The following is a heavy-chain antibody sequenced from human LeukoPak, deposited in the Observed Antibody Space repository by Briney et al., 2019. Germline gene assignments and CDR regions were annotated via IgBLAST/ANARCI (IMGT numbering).Heavy chain of an antibody. Sequence: GGSLRLSCAASGFTFSSYSMNRVRQAPGKGLEWVSSISSSSSYIYYADSVKGRFTISRDNAKNSLYLQMNSLRAEDTAVYYCARRFIVATGAFDIWGQGTMVTVSS. J-gene: IGHJ3*02. D-gene: IGHD5-12*01. CDR2: ISSSSSYI. CDR1: GFTFSSYS. CDR3: ARRFIVATGAFDI. V-gene: IGHV3-21*01.